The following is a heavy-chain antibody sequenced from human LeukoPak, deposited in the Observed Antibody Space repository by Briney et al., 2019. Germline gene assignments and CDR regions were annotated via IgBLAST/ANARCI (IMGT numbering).Heavy chain of an antibody. J-gene: IGHJ5*02. CDR3: ARDTGLFGSGSYYPGNWFDP. CDR1: GYTFTSYG. V-gene: IGHV1-18*01. D-gene: IGHD3-10*01. CDR2: ISAYNGNT. Sequence: GASVKVSCKASGYTFTSYGISWVRQAPGQGLEWMGWISAYNGNTNYAQKLQGRVTMTTDTSTSTAYMELRSLRSDDTAVYYCARDTGLFGSGSYYPGNWFDPWGQGTLVTVSS.